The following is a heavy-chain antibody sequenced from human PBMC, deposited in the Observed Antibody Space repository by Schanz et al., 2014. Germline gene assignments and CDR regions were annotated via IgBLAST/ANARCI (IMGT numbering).Heavy chain of an antibody. CDR2: ISHSGGSK. CDR3: AKGMGYCSGGTCYDYYYYGLDV. D-gene: IGHD2-15*01. J-gene: IGHJ6*02. Sequence: DVQLLASGGGLVQPGGSLRLSCAASGFTFNSYAMTWVRQAPGKGLEWVSRISHSGGSKYYADSVKGRFTISRDNSENTLYLQMNSLSADDTAVFYCAKGMGYCSGGTCYDYYYYGLDVWGQGTTVTVSS. V-gene: IGHV3-23*01. CDR1: GFTFNSYA.